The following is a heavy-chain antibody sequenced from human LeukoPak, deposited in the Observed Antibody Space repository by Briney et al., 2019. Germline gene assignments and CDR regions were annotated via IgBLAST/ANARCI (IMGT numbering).Heavy chain of an antibody. Sequence: GGSLRLSCAASGFTFSSYSMNWVRQAPGNGLEWVSSITTSSSYIYYADSVRGRFTISRDNAKNSLYLHMNSLRAEDTAVYYCARYRFVVGATDSFDIWGQGTMVTVSS. J-gene: IGHJ3*02. CDR3: ARYRFVVGATDSFDI. D-gene: IGHD1-26*01. CDR2: ITTSSSYI. CDR1: GFTFSSYS. V-gene: IGHV3-21*01.